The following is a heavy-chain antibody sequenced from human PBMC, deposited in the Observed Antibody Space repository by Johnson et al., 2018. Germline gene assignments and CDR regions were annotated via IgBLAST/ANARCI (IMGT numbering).Heavy chain of an antibody. V-gene: IGHV4-59*01. CDR2: IYYSGST. D-gene: IGHD5-18*01. Sequence: QVQLQESGPGLVKPSETLSLTCTVSGGSISSYYWSWIRQPPGKGLEWIGYIYYSGSTNYNPSLKSRVPISVDTAKNQFSLKLSSVTAADTAVYYCATDTAMVYYGMDVWGQGTTVTVSS. J-gene: IGHJ6*02. CDR1: GGSISSYY. CDR3: ATDTAMVYYGMDV.